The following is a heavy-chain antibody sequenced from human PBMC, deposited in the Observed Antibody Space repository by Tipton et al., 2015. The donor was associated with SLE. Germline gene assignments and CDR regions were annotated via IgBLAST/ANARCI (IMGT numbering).Heavy chain of an antibody. V-gene: IGHV4-39*07. J-gene: IGHJ5*02. CDR3: ARVRLPRGTFIEGTYSWFDP. Sequence: TLSLTCTVSDGSIRSTNYYWGWIRQPPGKGLEWIGSIFYTGSTYYNPSLKSRVSFSIDTSKHQFSLKLNSVTAADTAVYYCARVRLPRGTFIEGTYSWFDPWGQGTLVTVSS. D-gene: IGHD2/OR15-2a*01. CDR1: DGSIRSTNYY. CDR2: IFYTGST.